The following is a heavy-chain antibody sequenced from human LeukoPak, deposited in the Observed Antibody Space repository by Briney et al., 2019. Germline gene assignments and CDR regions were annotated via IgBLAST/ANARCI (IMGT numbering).Heavy chain of an antibody. CDR3: ARERIYFGSGGDLRDARLFYYYGMDV. V-gene: IGHV3-53*01. J-gene: IGHJ6*02. CDR2: IYSDGSS. Sequence: PGGSLRLSCVASAFSVSSNCMTWVRQAPGGGLEWVSVIYSDGSSYYSGSVKGRFTISRDSSKNTLYLQMNILRAEDTAVYYCARERIYFGSGGDLRDARLFYYYGMDVWGQGTTVTVSS. CDR1: AFSVSSNC. D-gene: IGHD3-10*01.